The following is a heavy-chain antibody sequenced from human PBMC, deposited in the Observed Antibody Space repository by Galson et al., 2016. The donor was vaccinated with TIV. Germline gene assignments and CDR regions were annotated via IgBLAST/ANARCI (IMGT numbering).Heavy chain of an antibody. Sequence: SLRLSCAASGFTFSTYALSWVRQAPGKGLEWVSTISSNGGSTYYADSVKGRFTISRDNSKNTLYLQMNSLKPEDTAGYYFARIMSLVRGMDVWGQGTTVTVSS. D-gene: IGHD3/OR15-3a*01. CDR3: ARIMSLVRGMDV. CDR1: GFTFSTYA. CDR2: ISSNGGST. J-gene: IGHJ6*02. V-gene: IGHV3-23*01.